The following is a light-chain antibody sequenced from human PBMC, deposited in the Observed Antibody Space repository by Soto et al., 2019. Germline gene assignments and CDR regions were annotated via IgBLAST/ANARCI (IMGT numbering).Light chain of an antibody. CDR1: QSVSSSY. Sequence: EIVLTQSPGTLSLSPGERATLSCRASQSVSSSYLAWYQQKPGQAPRLLIYGASSRATGIPDRFSGSGSGTDFTLTISRLEPEDFAVYYCHQEGSSPLYTFGQGTKLEIK. J-gene: IGKJ2*01. CDR3: HQEGSSPLYT. V-gene: IGKV3-20*01. CDR2: GAS.